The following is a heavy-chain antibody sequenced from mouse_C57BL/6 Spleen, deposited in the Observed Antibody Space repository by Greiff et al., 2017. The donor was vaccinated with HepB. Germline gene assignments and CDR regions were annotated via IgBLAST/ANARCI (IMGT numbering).Heavy chain of an antibody. CDR1: GYTFTDYN. J-gene: IGHJ3*01. CDR3: ARLGWDWFAY. Sequence: EVQLQQSGPELVKPGASVKIPCKASGYTFTDYNMDWVKQSHGKSLEWLGDINPNNGGTIYNQKFKGKGTLTEDKYSSTVYMELRSLPSEDSAVYYGARLGWDWFAYWGQGTLVTVSA. D-gene: IGHD2-14*01. CDR2: INPNNGGT. V-gene: IGHV1-18*01.